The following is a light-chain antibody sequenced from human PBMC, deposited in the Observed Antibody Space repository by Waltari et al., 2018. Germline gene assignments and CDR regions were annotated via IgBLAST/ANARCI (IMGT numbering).Light chain of an antibody. CDR2: RVS. J-gene: IGKJ1*01. V-gene: IGKV2-30*02. CDR1: QRLVHSDGNTY. Sequence: DVVMTQSPLSLPVTLGQPASISCRSSQRLVHSDGNTYLNWFQQRPGQSPRRLFYRVSKRDSGVPDRFSCSGSGTDFTLKISRVEAEDVGVYYCMQGTHWPWTFGQGTKVEIK. CDR3: MQGTHWPWT.